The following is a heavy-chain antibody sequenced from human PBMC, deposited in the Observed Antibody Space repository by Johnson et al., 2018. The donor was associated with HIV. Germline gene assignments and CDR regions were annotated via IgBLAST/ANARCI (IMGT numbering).Heavy chain of an antibody. Sequence: QVLLVESGGGVVQPGRSLRLSCAASGFTFSSYAMHWVRQAPGKGLEWVAVISYDGIKKYYADSVKGRFTISGDSSKNTLYLQMNSLRPEDTAVYYCAKHNGLDSSWPFDAFDIWGQGTRVTVSS. CDR1: GFTFSSYA. J-gene: IGHJ3*02. D-gene: IGHD6-13*01. CDR3: AKHNGLDSSWPFDAFDI. V-gene: IGHV3-30-3*02. CDR2: ISYDGIKK.